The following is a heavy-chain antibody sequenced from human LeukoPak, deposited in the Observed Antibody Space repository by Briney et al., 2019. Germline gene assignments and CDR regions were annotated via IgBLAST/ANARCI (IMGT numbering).Heavy chain of an antibody. Sequence: SETLSLTXTVSGGSISSYYWSWIRQPAGKGLEWIGRIYTSGSTNYNPSLKSRVTMSVDTSKNQFSLKLSSVTAADTAVYYCARDPHDYGDYWAFDIWGQGTMVTVSS. CDR2: IYTSGST. V-gene: IGHV4-4*07. CDR3: ARDPHDYGDYWAFDI. CDR1: GGSISSYY. J-gene: IGHJ3*02. D-gene: IGHD4-17*01.